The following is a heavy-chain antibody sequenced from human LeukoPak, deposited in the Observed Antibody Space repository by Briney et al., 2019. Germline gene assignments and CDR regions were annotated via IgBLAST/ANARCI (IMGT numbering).Heavy chain of an antibody. CDR3: AKGSRPGYSYGPREYYYYMDV. J-gene: IGHJ6*03. D-gene: IGHD5-18*01. CDR2: ISGSGGST. V-gene: IGHV3-23*01. CDR1: GFTFSSYG. Sequence: GGTLRLSCAASGFTFSSYGMSWVRQAPGKGLEWVSAISGSGGSTFYADSVKGRFTISRDNSKNTLYLQMNSLRAEDTAVYYCAKGSRPGYSYGPREYYYYMDVWGKGTTVTISS.